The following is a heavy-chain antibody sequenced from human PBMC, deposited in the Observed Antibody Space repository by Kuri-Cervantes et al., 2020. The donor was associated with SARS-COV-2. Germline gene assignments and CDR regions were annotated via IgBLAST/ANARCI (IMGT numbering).Heavy chain of an antibody. Sequence: GESLKISCAASRFTFNNYAMSWVRQAPGKGLEWVSGISGSGDNTYYADSVKGRFTISRDNFKNTVYLQMNSLRAEDTAVYYCARGDPKPYDSRFVHAFDIWGQGTMVTVSS. J-gene: IGHJ3*02. V-gene: IGHV3-23*01. CDR1: RFTFNNYA. CDR2: ISGSGDNT. D-gene: IGHD3-22*01. CDR3: ARGDPKPYDSRFVHAFDI.